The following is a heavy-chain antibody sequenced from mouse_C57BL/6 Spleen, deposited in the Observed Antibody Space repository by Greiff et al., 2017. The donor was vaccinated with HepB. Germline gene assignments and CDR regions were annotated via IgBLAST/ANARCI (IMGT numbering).Heavy chain of an antibody. CDR3: ASRSVNYAMDY. V-gene: IGHV1-81*01. Sequence: QVQLQQSGAELARPGASVKLSCKASGYTFTSYGISWVKQRTGQGLEWIGEIYPRSGNTYYNEKFKGKATLTADKSSSTAYMELRSLTSEDSSVYFCASRSVNYAMDYWGQGTSVTVSS. D-gene: IGHD1-1*01. J-gene: IGHJ4*01. CDR2: IYPRSGNT. CDR1: GYTFTSYG.